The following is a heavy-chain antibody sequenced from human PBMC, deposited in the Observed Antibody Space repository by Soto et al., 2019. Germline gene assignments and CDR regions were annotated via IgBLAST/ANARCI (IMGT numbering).Heavy chain of an antibody. J-gene: IGHJ5*02. V-gene: IGHV1-69*12. CDR2: IIPIFGTA. D-gene: IGHD3-10*01. Sequence: QVQLVQSGAEVKKPGSSVKVSCKASGGTFSSYAISWVRQAPGQGLEWMGGIIPIFGTANYAKKIQGRDTITADEPTNTDYVALSSLRSEEKAVYYCDRPPLPAESCYLLDPWGQETEVTVSP. CDR1: GGTFSSYA. CDR3: DRPPLPAESCYLLDP.